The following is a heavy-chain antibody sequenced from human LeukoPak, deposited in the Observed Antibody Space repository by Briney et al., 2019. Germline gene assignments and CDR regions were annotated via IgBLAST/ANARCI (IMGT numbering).Heavy chain of an antibody. CDR2: IIPILGIA. CDR1: GGTFSSYT. V-gene: IGHV1-69*04. CDR3: AREYCGGDCSVDRNYFDY. Sequence: SSVKVSCKASGGTFSSYTIGWLRQAPGPGLGWMGRIIPILGIANYAQKFQGRVTITADKSTSTAYMELSSLRSEDTAVYYCAREYCGGDCSVDRNYFDYWGQGTLVTVSS. J-gene: IGHJ4*02. D-gene: IGHD2-21*02.